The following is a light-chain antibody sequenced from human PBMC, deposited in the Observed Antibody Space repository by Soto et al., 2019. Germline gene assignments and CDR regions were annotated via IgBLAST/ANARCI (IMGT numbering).Light chain of an antibody. CDR1: QGISSY. V-gene: IGKV1-8*01. CDR2: AAS. CDR3: PQSYSTLT. J-gene: IGKJ4*01. Sequence: ALRRSECPSSFSASTGEGAGVGCRASQGISSYLAWYQQKPGKATNLLIYAASSLQSGLTSRFSRSGSGTDFTLTISSLQPEDFATYYCPQSYSTLTCGGGTKVDNK.